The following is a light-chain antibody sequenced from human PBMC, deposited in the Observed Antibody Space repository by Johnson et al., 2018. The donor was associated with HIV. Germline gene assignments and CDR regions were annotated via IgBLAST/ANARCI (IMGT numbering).Light chain of an antibody. J-gene: IGLJ1*01. Sequence: QSVLTQPPSVSAAPGQKVTISCSGSSSNIGNNYVSWYQQLPGTAHKLLIYDNNKRPAGIPDRFSGSKSGSSATLGITGLKTGDEAYYYCGTWDSSLSASVFVTGTKVTVL. CDR1: SSNIGNNY. CDR3: GTWDSSLSASV. CDR2: DNN. V-gene: IGLV1-51*01.